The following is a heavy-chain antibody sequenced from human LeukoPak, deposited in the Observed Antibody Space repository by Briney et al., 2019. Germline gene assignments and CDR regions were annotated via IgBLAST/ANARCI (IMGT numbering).Heavy chain of an antibody. V-gene: IGHV4-39*01. Sequence: PSETLSLTCTVSGGSISSTNYYWGWVRQPPGQGLEWIGSIYYSGSTYYNPSLKSRVTMSVDTSKNQFSLKLSSVAAADTAVYYCARHSPPGLNWFDPWGQGTLVTVSS. D-gene: IGHD6-25*01. CDR2: IYYSGST. CDR1: GGSISSTNYY. CDR3: ARHSPPGLNWFDP. J-gene: IGHJ5*02.